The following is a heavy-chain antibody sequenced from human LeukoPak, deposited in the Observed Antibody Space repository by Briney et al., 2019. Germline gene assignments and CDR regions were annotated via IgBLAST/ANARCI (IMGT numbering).Heavy chain of an antibody. D-gene: IGHD5-12*01. V-gene: IGHV1-18*01. CDR2: ISTYKAYT. CDR1: GYSFTLYG. J-gene: IGHJ4*02. CDR3: ARARENGYTYGPLDH. Sequence: ASVKVSCKASGYSFTLYGINWVRQAPGQGLEWLGWISTYKAYTNYAQKFQGRVTMTTDTSTSTAYMELKSLRSDDTAMYYCARARENGYTYGPLDHWGQGTLVTVSS.